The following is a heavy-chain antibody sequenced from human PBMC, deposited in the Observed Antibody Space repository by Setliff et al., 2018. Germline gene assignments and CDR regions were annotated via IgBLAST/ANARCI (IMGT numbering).Heavy chain of an antibody. CDR3: ASALATPYGGFQRALDY. CDR1: GYTLSRHY. Sequence: RASVKVSCKATGYTLSRHYMHWVRQAPGQGLEWMGIINPGGGSASIVEKFQGRVTMTSDTSTSTVYLDLSGLTAEDTAIYYCASALATPYGGFQRALDYWGRGTLVTVSS. J-gene: IGHJ4*02. V-gene: IGHV1-46*01. CDR2: INPGGGSA. D-gene: IGHD2-8*01.